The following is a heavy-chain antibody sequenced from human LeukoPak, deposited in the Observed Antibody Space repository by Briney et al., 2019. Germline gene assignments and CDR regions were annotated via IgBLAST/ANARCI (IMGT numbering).Heavy chain of an antibody. V-gene: IGHV1-2*02. CDR3: VQFELDY. CDR1: GGTFSNYA. CDR2: FDPEDGET. Sequence: ASVKVSCKASGGTFSNYAISWVRQAPGKGLEWMGGFDPEDGETIYAQKFQGRVTMTRDTSISTAYMDLSRLRSDDTAVYYCVQFELDYWGQGTLVTVSS. J-gene: IGHJ4*02. D-gene: IGHD1-7*01.